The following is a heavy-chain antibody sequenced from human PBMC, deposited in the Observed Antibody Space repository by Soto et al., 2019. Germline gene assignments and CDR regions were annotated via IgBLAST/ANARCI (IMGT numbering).Heavy chain of an antibody. CDR3: ARDLRDSSGFYPHDAFDI. D-gene: IGHD3-22*01. CDR1: GFTVSGNY. CDR2: IYSGGTT. V-gene: IGHV3-53*01. Sequence: DVQLVESGGGLIQPGGSLRLSCAASGFTVSGNYMSWVRQAPGKGLEWGSLIYSGGTTYYADSVNGRFTISRDNSKNTLYLQMNSLRAEDTAVYYCARDLRDSSGFYPHDAFDIWGQGTMVTVSS. J-gene: IGHJ3*02.